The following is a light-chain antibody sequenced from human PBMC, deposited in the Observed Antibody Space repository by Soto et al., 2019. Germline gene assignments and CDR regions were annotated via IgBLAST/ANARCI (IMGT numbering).Light chain of an antibody. J-gene: IGKJ1*01. Sequence: DIHMTHSPSSLSASVGDRVTTTCRASQSISSYLNWYQQKPGKAPKLLIYAASSLQSGVPSRFSGSGSGQDFTLTISSLQPEDFATYYCPQSYSTPSTFGQGTQVEIX. V-gene: IGKV1-39*01. CDR3: PQSYSTPST. CDR1: QSISSY. CDR2: AAS.